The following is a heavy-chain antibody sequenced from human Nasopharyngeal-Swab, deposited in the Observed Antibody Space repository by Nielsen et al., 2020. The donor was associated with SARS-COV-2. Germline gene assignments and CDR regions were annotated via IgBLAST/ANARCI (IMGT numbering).Heavy chain of an antibody. V-gene: IGHV1-69*13. D-gene: IGHD6-19*01. CDR2: IIPIFGTA. CDR3: ARSSGWYVTLDY. J-gene: IGHJ4*02. Sequence: SVKVSCKASGGTFSSYSISWVRQAPGQGLEWMGGIIPIFGTANYAQKFQGRVTITADESTSTAYMELSSLRSEDTAVYYCARSSGWYVTLDYWGQGTLVTVSS. CDR1: GGTFSSYS.